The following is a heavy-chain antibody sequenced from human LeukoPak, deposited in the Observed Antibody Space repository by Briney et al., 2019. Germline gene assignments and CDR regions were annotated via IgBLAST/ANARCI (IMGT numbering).Heavy chain of an antibody. CDR3: AKGPYSGSYFGRDY. V-gene: IGHV3-23*01. Sequence: GGSLTLPCAASGFTFSSYAMTWLRQAPGKGLEWVSAISGSGGGTYYVDSVKGRFTISRDNSKNTLYLQMNSRTAEATAVYYCAKGPYSGSYFGRDYWGQGTLVTVSS. CDR2: ISGSGGGT. J-gene: IGHJ4*02. CDR1: GFTFSSYA. D-gene: IGHD1-26*01.